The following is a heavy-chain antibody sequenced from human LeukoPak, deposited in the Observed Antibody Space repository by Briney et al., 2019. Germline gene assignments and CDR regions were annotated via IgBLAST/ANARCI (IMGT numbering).Heavy chain of an antibody. CDR2: IYSGGST. Sequence: GGSLRLSCAASGFTVSSNYMSWVRQAPGKGLEWVSVIYSGGSTYYADSVKGRFTISRHNSKNTLYLQMNSLRAEDTAVYYCARDLIDYDSSGFYYPLGYWGQGTLVTVSS. J-gene: IGHJ4*02. V-gene: IGHV3-53*04. CDR3: ARDLIDYDSSGFYYPLGY. CDR1: GFTVSSNY. D-gene: IGHD3-22*01.